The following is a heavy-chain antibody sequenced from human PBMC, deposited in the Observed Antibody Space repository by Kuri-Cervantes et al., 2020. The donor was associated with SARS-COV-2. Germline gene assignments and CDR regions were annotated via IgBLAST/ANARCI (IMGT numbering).Heavy chain of an antibody. J-gene: IGHJ6*02. V-gene: IGHV1-2*04. D-gene: IGHD1-26*01. CDR3: AREGSETGAVGMDV. Sequence: ASVKVSCKASGGTFSSYAISWVRQAPGQGLEWMGWINPNSGGTNYARKFQGWVTMTRDTSISTAYMELSRLRSDDTAVYYCAREGSETGAVGMDVWGQGTTVTVSS. CDR2: INPNSGGT. CDR1: GGTFSSYA.